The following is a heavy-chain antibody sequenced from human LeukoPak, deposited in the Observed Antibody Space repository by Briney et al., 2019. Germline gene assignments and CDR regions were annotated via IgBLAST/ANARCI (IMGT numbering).Heavy chain of an antibody. CDR2: IIPIFGTA. Sequence: RASVKVSCKASGGTFSSYAISWVRQAPGQGLEWMGGIIPIFGTANYAQKFQGRVTITADESTSTAYMELSSLRSEDTAVYYCAKYYYESSGYNQDWFDPWGQGTLVTVSS. J-gene: IGHJ5*02. V-gene: IGHV1-69*13. D-gene: IGHD3-22*01. CDR3: AKYYYESSGYNQDWFDP. CDR1: GGTFSSYA.